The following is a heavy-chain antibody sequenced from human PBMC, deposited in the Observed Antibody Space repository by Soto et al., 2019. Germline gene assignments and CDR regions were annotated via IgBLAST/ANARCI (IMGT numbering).Heavy chain of an antibody. D-gene: IGHD4-17*01. CDR2: ISSSGSTI. CDR3: ASPTVTPHYGMDV. Sequence: QVQLVESGGGLVKPGGFLRVSCAASGVTFSDYYMSWIRQAPGKGLEWVSYISSSGSTIYYADSVKGRFTISRDNAKNSLYLQMNSLRAEDTAVYYCASPTVTPHYGMDVWGQGTTVTVSS. V-gene: IGHV3-11*01. J-gene: IGHJ6*02. CDR1: GVTFSDYY.